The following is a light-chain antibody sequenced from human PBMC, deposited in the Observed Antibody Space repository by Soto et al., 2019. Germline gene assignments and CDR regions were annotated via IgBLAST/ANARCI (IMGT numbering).Light chain of an antibody. CDR1: QSLLHSNGYKY. CDR2: LGS. Sequence: DIVMTQSPLSLPVTPGEPASISCRSSQSLLHSNGYKYLDWYLQKPGQSPQLLIYLGSNRVTGVPGRFSGSRSGTDFTLTISRVEAEDVGVYYAMQALQTLFTFGPGTKVDIK. V-gene: IGKV2-28*01. CDR3: MQALQTLFT. J-gene: IGKJ3*01.